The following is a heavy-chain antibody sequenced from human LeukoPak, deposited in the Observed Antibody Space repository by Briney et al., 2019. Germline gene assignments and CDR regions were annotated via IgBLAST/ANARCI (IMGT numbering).Heavy chain of an antibody. CDR2: IFPSGGEI. CDR1: GFTFSTFA. Sequence: PGGSLRLSYAASGFTFSTFAVIWVRQPPGKGLEWVSSIFPSGGEIHYADSVRGRFTISRDNSKSTLSLQMNSLRAEDTAIYYCATYRQVLLPFESWGQGTLVTVSS. J-gene: IGHJ4*02. V-gene: IGHV3-23*01. D-gene: IGHD2-8*02. CDR3: ATYRQVLLPFES.